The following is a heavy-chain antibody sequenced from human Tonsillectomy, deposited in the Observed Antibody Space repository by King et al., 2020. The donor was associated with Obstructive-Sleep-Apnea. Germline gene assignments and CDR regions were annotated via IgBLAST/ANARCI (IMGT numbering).Heavy chain of an antibody. Sequence: LQLQESGPGLVKPSETLSLTCNVSGGSINSNDYYWAWIRQPPGKGLEWIGTIYYGGNTFYNPSLKTRVTISKDTSKNHFSLKMASVAAADTAMYYCARDSSFDSVWGSFRFDSWGRGTLVTVSS. CDR3: ARDSSFDSVWGSFRFDS. CDR1: GGSINSNDYY. CDR2: IYYGGNT. V-gene: IGHV4-39*07. J-gene: IGHJ4*02. D-gene: IGHD3-16*02.